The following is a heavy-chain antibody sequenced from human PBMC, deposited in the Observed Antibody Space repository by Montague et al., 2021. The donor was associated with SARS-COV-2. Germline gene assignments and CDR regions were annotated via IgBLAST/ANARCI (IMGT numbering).Heavy chain of an antibody. J-gene: IGHJ5*02. Sequence: SLRLSCAVSGFTFSEYWMHWVRQAPGKGLEWVSRTNSDGRSTTYADSVKGRFTISRDNAKNMLHLQINSLRGEDTAVYYCVREVGLVVARTLGRLDPWGQGTLVPVS. V-gene: IGHV3-74*01. CDR1: GFTFSEYW. D-gene: IGHD6-19*01. CDR2: TNSDGRST. CDR3: VREVGLVVARTLGRLDP.